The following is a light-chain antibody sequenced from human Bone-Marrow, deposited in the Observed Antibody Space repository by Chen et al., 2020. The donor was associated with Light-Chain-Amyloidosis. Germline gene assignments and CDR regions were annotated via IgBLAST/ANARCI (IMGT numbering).Light chain of an antibody. Sequence: QSALTQPASVSGSPGQSITISCTGTVTDVGSYNLVSWYQQYPGKAPKLLIYEDTKRPSGVSPRFSASKSGLPAPLTISGIPAEDEAVYYCCSNWGTPWLFGGGTFLAVL. V-gene: IGLV2-23*01. J-gene: IGLJ3*02. CDR3: CSNWGTPWL. CDR2: EDT. CDR1: VTDVGSYNL.